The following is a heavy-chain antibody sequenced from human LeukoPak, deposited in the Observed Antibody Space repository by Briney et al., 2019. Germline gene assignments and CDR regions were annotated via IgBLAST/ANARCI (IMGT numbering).Heavy chain of an antibody. CDR1: GFTFDDYA. V-gene: IGHV3-9*01. Sequence: LSGGSLRLSCAASGFTFDDYAMHWVRQAPGKGLEWVSGISWNSGSIGYADSVKGRFTISRDNAKNSLYLQMNSLRAEDTALYYCAKSPKASSGFDYWGQGTLVTVSS. D-gene: IGHD6-25*01. CDR3: AKSPKASSGFDY. J-gene: IGHJ4*02. CDR2: ISWNSGSI.